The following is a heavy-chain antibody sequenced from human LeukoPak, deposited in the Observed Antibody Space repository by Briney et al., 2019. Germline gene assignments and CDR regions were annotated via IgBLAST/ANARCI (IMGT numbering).Heavy chain of an antibody. J-gene: IGHJ4*02. D-gene: IGHD2-2*01. CDR2: INPNSGGT. CDR1: GYTFTGYY. Sequence: ASVKVSCKASGYTFTGYYMHWVRQAPGQGLEWMGWINPNSGGTNYARKFQGRVTMTRDTSISTAYMELSRLRSDDTAVYYCARDVWDIVVVPAANDYWGQGTLVTVSS. CDR3: ARDVWDIVVVPAANDY. V-gene: IGHV1-2*02.